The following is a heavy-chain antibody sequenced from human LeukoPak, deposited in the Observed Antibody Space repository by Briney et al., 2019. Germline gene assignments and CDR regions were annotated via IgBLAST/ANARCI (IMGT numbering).Heavy chain of an antibody. CDR2: INHSGST. CDR3: ARRGYYGSGSYYNARVFDY. V-gene: IGHV4-34*01. Sequence: PSETLSLTCAVYGGSFSGYYWSWIRQPPGKGLEWIGEINHSGSTNYNPSLKSRVTISVDTSKNQFSLKLSSVTAADTAVYYCARRGYYGSGSYYNARVFDYWGQGTLVTVSS. J-gene: IGHJ4*02. CDR1: GGSFSGYY. D-gene: IGHD3-10*01.